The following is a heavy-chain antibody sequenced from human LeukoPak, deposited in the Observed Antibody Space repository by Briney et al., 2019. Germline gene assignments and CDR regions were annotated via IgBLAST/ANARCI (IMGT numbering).Heavy chain of an antibody. CDR1: GGSFSGYY. Sequence: SETLSLTCAVYGGSFSGYYWSWIRQPPGKGLEWIGEIIHSGSTNYNPSLKSRVTISVDTSKKHFSLKLSSVTAADTAVYYCARTGDSGWGHYYYYMDVWGKGTTATISS. V-gene: IGHV4-34*12. CDR2: IIHSGST. CDR3: ARTGDSGWGHYYYYMDV. D-gene: IGHD3-16*01. J-gene: IGHJ6*03.